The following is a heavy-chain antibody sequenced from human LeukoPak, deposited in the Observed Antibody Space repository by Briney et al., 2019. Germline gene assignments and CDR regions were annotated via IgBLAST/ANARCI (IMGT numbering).Heavy chain of an antibody. D-gene: IGHD3-3*01. J-gene: IGHJ6*02. Sequence: ASVKVSFKASGYTFTGYYMHWVRQAPGQGLEWMGWINPNSGGTNYAQKFQGRVTMTRDTSISTAYMELSRLRSDDTAVYCCARDQGYDFWSGFQRYYYGMDVWGQGTTVTVSS. CDR2: INPNSGGT. V-gene: IGHV1-2*02. CDR1: GYTFTGYY. CDR3: ARDQGYDFWSGFQRYYYGMDV.